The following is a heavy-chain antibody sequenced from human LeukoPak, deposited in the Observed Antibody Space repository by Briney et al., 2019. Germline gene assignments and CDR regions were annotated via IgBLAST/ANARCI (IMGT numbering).Heavy chain of an antibody. J-gene: IGHJ1*01. Sequence: GGSLRLSCAASGFTFNKYWMTWLRQAPGKGLEWISYIGSSNSDTYYAGSVKCRFTISRDNAKNSLYLQMNSLKAEDTAVYYCARERVMMRGTSTFQYWGQGTLVTVSS. CDR3: ARERVMMRGTSTFQY. D-gene: IGHD3-16*01. CDR2: IGSSNSDT. CDR1: GFTFNKYW. V-gene: IGHV3-48*01.